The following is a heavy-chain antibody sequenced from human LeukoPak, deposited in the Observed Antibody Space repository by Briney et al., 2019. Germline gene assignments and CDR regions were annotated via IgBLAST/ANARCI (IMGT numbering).Heavy chain of an antibody. V-gene: IGHV1-69*05. CDR2: IIPIFGTA. Sequence: ASVKVSCKASGGTFSSYAISWVRQAPGQGLEWMGGIIPIFGTANYAQKFQGRVTITTDESTSTAYMELSSLRSEDTAVYYCAKSLDGSGYYYDYWGQGTLVTVSS. J-gene: IGHJ4*02. D-gene: IGHD3-22*01. CDR3: AKSLDGSGYYYDY. CDR1: GGTFSSYA.